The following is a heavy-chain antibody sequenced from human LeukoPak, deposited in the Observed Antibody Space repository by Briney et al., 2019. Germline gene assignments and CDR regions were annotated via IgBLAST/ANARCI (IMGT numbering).Heavy chain of an antibody. CDR2: IAKGGSTI. D-gene: IGHD3-9*01. CDR1: GFTFGNYN. Sequence: GGSLNPSCAASGFTFGNYNMNWVRQAPGEGRECVSYIAKGGSTIHHADCVKGRFTISRDNAKKTLYLKMNSLRAADTAVYYCARSIGLTGGGVDVWGQGNTVTVSS. V-gene: IGHV3-11*01. J-gene: IGHJ6*02. CDR3: ARSIGLTGGGVDV.